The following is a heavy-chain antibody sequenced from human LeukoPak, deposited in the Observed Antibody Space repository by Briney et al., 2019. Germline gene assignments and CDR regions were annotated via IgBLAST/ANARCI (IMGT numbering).Heavy chain of an antibody. D-gene: IGHD3-22*01. J-gene: IGHJ3*02. Sequence: KTSETLSLTCTVSGGSISGSSYYWGWIRQPPGKGLEWIGEIYHSGSTNYNPSLKSRVTISVDKSKNQFSLKLSSVTAADTAVYYCARLEEYYDSSFKRAFDIWGQGTMVTVSS. CDR2: IYHSGST. V-gene: IGHV4-39*07. CDR3: ARLEEYYDSSFKRAFDI. CDR1: GGSISGSSYY.